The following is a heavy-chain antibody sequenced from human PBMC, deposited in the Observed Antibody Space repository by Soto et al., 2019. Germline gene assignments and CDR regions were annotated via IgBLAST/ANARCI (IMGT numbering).Heavy chain of an antibody. J-gene: IGHJ5*02. V-gene: IGHV4-39*07. Sequence: PSETLSLTCTVSGGSISSSSYYWGWIRQPPGKGLEWIGSIYYSGSTYYNPSLESRVTISVDTSKNQFSLELSSVTDADTAVYYRARDGKGEYTYGYWFDPWGQGTLVTVSS. CDR2: IYYSGST. CDR3: ARDGKGEYTYGYWFDP. D-gene: IGHD5-18*01. CDR1: GGSISSSSYY.